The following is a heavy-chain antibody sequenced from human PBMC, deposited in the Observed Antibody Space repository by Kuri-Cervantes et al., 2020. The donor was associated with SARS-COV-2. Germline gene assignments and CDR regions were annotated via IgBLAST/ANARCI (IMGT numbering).Heavy chain of an antibody. CDR2: IRYDGSNK. CDR1: GFTFSIYG. D-gene: IGHD1-26*01. J-gene: IGHJ3*02. V-gene: IGHV3-30*02. CDR3: ARRLGSYYAFDI. Sequence: GSLLRPPCAASGFTFSIYGMHWVRQAPGKGLEWVAFIRYDGSNKYYADSVKGRFTISRDNSKNTLYLQMNSLRAEDTAVYYCARRLGSYYAFDIWGQGTMVTVSS.